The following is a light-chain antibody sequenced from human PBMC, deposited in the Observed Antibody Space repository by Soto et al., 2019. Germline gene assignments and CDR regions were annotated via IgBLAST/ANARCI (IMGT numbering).Light chain of an antibody. CDR1: QSVLYSSSNKNY. V-gene: IGKV4-1*01. CDR3: QQYYNTPYT. Sequence: DIMMTQSPDSLAVSVGERATINCKSSQSVLYSSSNKNYLTWYQQKPGQPPKLLIYWASTRESGVPDRFSGSGSGTDFTLTISSLQAEDVAVYYCQQYYNTPYTFGQGTKLEIK. J-gene: IGKJ2*01. CDR2: WAS.